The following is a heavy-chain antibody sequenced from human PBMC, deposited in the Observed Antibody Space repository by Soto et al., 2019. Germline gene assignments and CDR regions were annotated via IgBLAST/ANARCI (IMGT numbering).Heavy chain of an antibody. CDR1: GFTFSNFA. D-gene: IGHD6-19*01. J-gene: IGHJ4*02. V-gene: IGHV3-23*01. Sequence: EVQLLESGGELVQPGGSLRLSCAASGFTFSNFAMSWVRQAPGRGLEWVSGLSASGRDTYYADSVKDRFTVSRDNSKNTLYLQMNSLRSEDTAIYYCAKGKTSGRYYFDYWGQGALVTVSS. CDR3: AKGKTSGRYYFDY. CDR2: LSASGRDT.